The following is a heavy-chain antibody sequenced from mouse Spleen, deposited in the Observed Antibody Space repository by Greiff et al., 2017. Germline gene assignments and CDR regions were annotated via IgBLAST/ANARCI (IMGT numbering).Heavy chain of an antibody. CDR2: INPNYGTT. D-gene: IGHD1-1*01. Sequence: LQESGPELVKPGASVKISCKASGYSFTDYNMNWVKQSNGKSLEWIGVINPNYGTTSYNQKFKGKATLTVDQSSSTAYMQLNSLTSEDSAVYYCARRYYGSSYVGAMDYWGQGTSVTVSS. J-gene: IGHJ4*01. CDR1: GYSFTDYN. CDR3: ARRYYGSSYVGAMDY. V-gene: IGHV1-39*01.